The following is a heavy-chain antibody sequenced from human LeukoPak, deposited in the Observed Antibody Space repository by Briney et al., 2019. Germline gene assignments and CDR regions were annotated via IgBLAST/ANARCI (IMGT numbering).Heavy chain of an antibody. D-gene: IGHD3-16*02. J-gene: IGHJ4*02. Sequence: GASVKVSCKASRYTFTSYDINWVRQATGQGLEWMGWMNPNSGNTGYAQKFQGRVTITRNTSISTAYMELSNLRSEDTAVYYCARSITFGGVIAFDYWGQGTLVTVSS. V-gene: IGHV1-8*03. CDR3: ARSITFGGVIAFDY. CDR1: RYTFTSYD. CDR2: MNPNSGNT.